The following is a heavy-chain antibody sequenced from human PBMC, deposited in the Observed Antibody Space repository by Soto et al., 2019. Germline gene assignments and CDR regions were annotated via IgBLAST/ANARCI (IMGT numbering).Heavy chain of an antibody. D-gene: IGHD2-15*01. CDR3: ARGPFTYDIVVVVAAMGAFDI. J-gene: IGHJ3*02. V-gene: IGHV4-34*01. Sequence: SETLSLTCAVYGGSFSGYYWSWIRQPPGKGLEWIGEINHSGSTNYNPSLKSRVTISVDTSKNQFSLKLSSVTAADTAVYYCARGPFTYDIVVVVAAMGAFDIWGQGTMVTVS. CDR1: GGSFSGYY. CDR2: INHSGST.